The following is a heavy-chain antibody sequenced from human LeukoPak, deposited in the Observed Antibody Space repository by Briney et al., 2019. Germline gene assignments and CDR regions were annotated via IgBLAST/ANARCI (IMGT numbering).Heavy chain of an antibody. CDR2: VYTSGST. CDR3: ARAPGIFGVVSFFDY. Sequence: SETLSLTCTVSGGSISSYYWSWIRQPAGKGLERIGRVYTSGSTNYNPSLKSRVTMSVDTSKNQFSLKLSSVTAADTAVYYCARAPGIFGVVSFFDYWGQGALVTVSS. V-gene: IGHV4-4*07. J-gene: IGHJ4*02. D-gene: IGHD3-3*01. CDR1: GGSISSYY.